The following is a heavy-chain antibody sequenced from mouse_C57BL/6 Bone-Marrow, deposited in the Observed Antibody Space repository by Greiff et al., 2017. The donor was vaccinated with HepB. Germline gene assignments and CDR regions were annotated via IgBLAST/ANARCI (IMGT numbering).Heavy chain of an antibody. CDR2: IDPEDGDT. V-gene: IGHV14-1*01. CDR1: GFNIKDYY. J-gene: IGHJ2*01. D-gene: IGHD1-1*01. CDR3: TTPITTVVEYYFDY. Sequence: EVKLQESGAELVRPGASVKLSCTASGFNIKDYYMHWVKQRPEQGLEWIGRIDPEDGDTEYAPKFQGKATMTADTSSNTAYLQLSSLTSEDTAVYYCTTPITTVVEYYFDYWGQGTTLTVSS.